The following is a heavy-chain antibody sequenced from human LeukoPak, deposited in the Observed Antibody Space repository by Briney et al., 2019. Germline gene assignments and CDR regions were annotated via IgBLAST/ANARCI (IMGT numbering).Heavy chain of an antibody. CDR1: GYTFTAYY. CDR3: ATLGGVGDFDY. D-gene: IGHD3-16*01. CDR2: INPNSAGT. Sequence: ASVKVSCKASGYTFTAYYMHWVRQAPGQGFEWMGWINPNSAGTDCAQKFQGRVTMTRDTSISTACMELSRLRSDDTAVYYCATLGGVGDFDYWGQGTLVTVSS. V-gene: IGHV1-2*02. J-gene: IGHJ4*02.